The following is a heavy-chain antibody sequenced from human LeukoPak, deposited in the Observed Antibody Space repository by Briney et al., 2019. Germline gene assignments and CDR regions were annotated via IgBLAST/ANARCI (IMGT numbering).Heavy chain of an antibody. V-gene: IGHV4-34*01. CDR1: GGSFSGYY. CDR3: ARGALYTMVRGAKDY. D-gene: IGHD3-10*01. J-gene: IGHJ4*02. CDR2: INHSGST. Sequence: SETLSLTCAVYGGSFSGYYWSWIRQPPGKGLEWIGEINHSGSTNYNPSLKSRVTISVDTSKNQFSLKLSSVTAADTAVYYCARGALYTMVRGAKDYWGQGTLVTVSS.